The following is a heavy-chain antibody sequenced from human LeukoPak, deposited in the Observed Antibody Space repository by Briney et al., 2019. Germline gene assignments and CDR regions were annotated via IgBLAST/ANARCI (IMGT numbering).Heavy chain of an antibody. D-gene: IGHD2-15*01. Sequence: SETLSLTCAVYGGSFSGYYWSWIRQPPGKGLEWIGYIYYSGSTNYNPSLKSRVTISVDTSKNQFSLKLSSVTAADTAVYYCARHFRGVEDYWGQGTLVTVSS. CDR3: ARHFRGVEDY. CDR1: GGSFSGYY. J-gene: IGHJ4*02. V-gene: IGHV4-59*08. CDR2: IYYSGST.